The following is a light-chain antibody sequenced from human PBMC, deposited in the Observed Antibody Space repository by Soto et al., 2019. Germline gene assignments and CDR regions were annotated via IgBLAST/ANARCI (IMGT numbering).Light chain of an antibody. CDR3: QQYNGYRLA. CDR1: QSISNW. Sequence: DIPMTQSPSSLSASVGDRVTFTCRASQSISNWLAWYQQKPGKAPKLLIYKASTLESGVPSRFSGSGSGTEFKLTISRLQADDFAIYDCQQYNGYRLAFGGGTKVEIK. CDR2: KAS. J-gene: IGKJ4*01. V-gene: IGKV1-5*03.